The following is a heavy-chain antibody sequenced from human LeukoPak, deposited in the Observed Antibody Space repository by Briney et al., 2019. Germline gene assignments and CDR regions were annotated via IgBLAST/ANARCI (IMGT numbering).Heavy chain of an antibody. CDR3: AKGFRYDMGAFDI. Sequence: GGSLRLSCAASGFTFVDYAMHWVRQAPGKGLEWVSLISWDGGSTYYADSVKGRFTISRDNSKNSLYLQMNSLRAEDTALYYCAKGFRYDMGAFDIWGQGTMVTVSS. CDR1: GFTFVDYA. J-gene: IGHJ3*02. CDR2: ISWDGGST. V-gene: IGHV3-43D*03. D-gene: IGHD3-9*01.